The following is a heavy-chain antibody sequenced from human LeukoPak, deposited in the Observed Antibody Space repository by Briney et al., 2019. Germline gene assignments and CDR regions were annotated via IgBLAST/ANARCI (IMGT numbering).Heavy chain of an antibody. CDR1: GYTFTSYG. J-gene: IGHJ4*02. D-gene: IGHD6-6*01. Sequence: ASMKVSCKASGYTFTSYGISWVRQAPGQGLEWMGWISAYNGNTNYAQKFQGRVTMTRDTSISTAYMELSRLRSDDTAVYYCARRKGQLVLDWGQGTLVTVSS. CDR3: ARRKGQLVLD. V-gene: IGHV1-18*01. CDR2: ISAYNGNT.